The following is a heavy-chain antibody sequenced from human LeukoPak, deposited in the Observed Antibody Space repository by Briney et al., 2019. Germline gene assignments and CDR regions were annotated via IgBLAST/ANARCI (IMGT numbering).Heavy chain of an antibody. CDR2: ISAYNGNT. CDR1: GYIFTSYG. V-gene: IGHV1-18*01. Sequence: ASVKVSCKASGYIFTSYGISWVRQAPGQGLEWMGWISAYNGNTNYAQKLQGRVTMTTDTSTSTAYMELRSLRSDDTAVYYCARLTGGSGPYNCFDPWGQGTLVTVSS. D-gene: IGHD6-19*01. CDR3: ARLTGGSGPYNCFDP. J-gene: IGHJ5*02.